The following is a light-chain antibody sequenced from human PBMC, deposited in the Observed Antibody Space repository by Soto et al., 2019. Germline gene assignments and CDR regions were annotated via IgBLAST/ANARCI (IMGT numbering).Light chain of an antibody. J-gene: IGLJ3*02. Sequence: QSVLTPPPSASGTPGQRVTISCSGSSSNIGSNYVYWYQHLPGTAPKLLIYRNHPRPSGVPDRFSGSKSGTSAALAISGRRSEDEADDYCAAWDDSLSCVVFGGGTKVTVL. CDR1: SSNIGSNY. CDR2: RNH. CDR3: AAWDDSLSCVV. V-gene: IGLV1-47*01.